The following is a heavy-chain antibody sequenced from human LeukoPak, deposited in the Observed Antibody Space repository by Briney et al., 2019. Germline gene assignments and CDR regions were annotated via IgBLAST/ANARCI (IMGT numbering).Heavy chain of an antibody. CDR1: GFTFSGSA. D-gene: IGHD3-10*01. Sequence: PGGSLRLSCAASGFTFSGSAMHWVRQASGKGLEWVGRITSKANSYATAYAASVKGRFTISRDDSKNTAYLQMNSLKTEDTAVYYCTSLAYGSGSYYIAGYYWGRGTLVTVSS. V-gene: IGHV3-73*01. CDR3: TSLAYGSGSYYIAGYY. J-gene: IGHJ4*02. CDR2: ITSKANSYAT.